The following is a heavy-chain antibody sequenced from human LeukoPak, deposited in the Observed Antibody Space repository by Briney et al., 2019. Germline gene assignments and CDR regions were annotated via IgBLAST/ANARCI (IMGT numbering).Heavy chain of an antibody. J-gene: IGHJ5*02. D-gene: IGHD4-17*01. CDR2: IYHSEST. CDR3: ARVVTTKQNWFDP. Sequence: SETLSLTCAVSGYSISSGYYWGWIRQPPGKGLEWIGSIYHSESTYYNPSLKSRVTISVDTSKNQFSLKLSSVTAADTAVYYCARVVTTKQNWFDPWGQGTLVTVSS. V-gene: IGHV4-38-2*01. CDR1: GYSISSGYY.